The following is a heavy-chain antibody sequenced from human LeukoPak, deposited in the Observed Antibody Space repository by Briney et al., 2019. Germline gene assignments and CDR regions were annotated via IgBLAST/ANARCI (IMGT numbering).Heavy chain of an antibody. Sequence: SETLSLTCTVSGGSISSYYWSWIRQPAGKGLEWIGRIYTSGSTNYNPSLKSRVTMSVDTSKNQFSLKLSSVTAADTAVYYCARVGGGYDSSGYYPHYYYYYMDVWGKGTTVTISS. CDR3: ARVGGGYDSSGYYPHYYYYYMDV. D-gene: IGHD3-22*01. V-gene: IGHV4-4*07. CDR2: IYTSGST. CDR1: GGSISSYY. J-gene: IGHJ6*03.